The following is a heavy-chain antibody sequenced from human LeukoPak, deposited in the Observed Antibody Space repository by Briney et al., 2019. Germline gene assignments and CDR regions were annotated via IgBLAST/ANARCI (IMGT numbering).Heavy chain of an antibody. J-gene: IGHJ3*02. CDR1: GYSFNNYW. Sequence: GESLKISCKGSGYSFNNYWIGWVRQMPGKGLEWMGIMYTPDSDTKYSPSFQGQVSISADKSINTAYLQWSSLKASDTAIYYCARLRANDAFDIWGQGTMVTVSS. CDR2: MYTPDSDT. V-gene: IGHV5-51*01. CDR3: ARLRANDAFDI.